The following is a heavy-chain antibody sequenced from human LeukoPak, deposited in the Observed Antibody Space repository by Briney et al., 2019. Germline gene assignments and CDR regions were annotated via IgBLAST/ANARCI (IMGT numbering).Heavy chain of an antibody. CDR3: ATHPPKVCTGGSCTDY. V-gene: IGHV4-61*05. D-gene: IGHD2-15*01. Sequence: KSSETLSLTCTVSGGSIRSSYYYWGWIRQPPGKGLEWIGYIYYSGSTNYNPSLKSRVTISVDMSKNQFSLKLSPVTAADTAVYYCATHPPKVCTGGSCTDYWGQGTLVTVSS. CDR1: GGSIRSSYYY. J-gene: IGHJ4*02. CDR2: IYYSGST.